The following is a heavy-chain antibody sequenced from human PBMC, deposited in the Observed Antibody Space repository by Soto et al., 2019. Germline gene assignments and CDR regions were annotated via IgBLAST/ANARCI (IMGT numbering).Heavy chain of an antibody. Sequence: GGSLRLSCAASGFTFSSYAMHWVRQAPGKGLEWVAVISYDGSNKYYADSVKGRFTISRDNSKNTLYLQMNSLRAEDTAVYYCARVWSGLTPPDAFYIWGQGTMVPVSS. V-gene: IGHV3-30-3*01. D-gene: IGHD3-3*01. CDR3: ARVWSGLTPPDAFYI. J-gene: IGHJ3*02. CDR1: GFTFSSYA. CDR2: ISYDGSNK.